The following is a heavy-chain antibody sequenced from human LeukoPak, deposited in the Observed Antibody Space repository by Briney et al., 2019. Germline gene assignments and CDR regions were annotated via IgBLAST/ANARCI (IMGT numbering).Heavy chain of an antibody. Sequence: PSETLSLTCTVSGGSISSGGYYWSWIRQPPGKGLEWIGYIYDSGSTSYNSTLKSRVTISVDKSKNQFSLKLNSVTAADTAVYYCARGGDSLVGFDYWGQGTLVTVSS. J-gene: IGHJ4*02. CDR1: GGSISSGGYY. CDR3: ARGGDSLVGFDY. CDR2: IYDSGST. D-gene: IGHD2-21*02. V-gene: IGHV4-30-2*01.